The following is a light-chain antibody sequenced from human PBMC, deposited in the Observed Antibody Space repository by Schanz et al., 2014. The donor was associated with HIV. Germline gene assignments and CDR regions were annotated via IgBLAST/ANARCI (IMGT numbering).Light chain of an antibody. J-gene: IGLJ2*01. CDR3: QSFDNRVSGVV. V-gene: IGLV1-51*01. CDR2: DNH. Sequence: QSVLTQPPSVSAAPGQKVTISCSGSSSNIGNNYVSWYQKFPGTAPELLIYDNHHRPSGIPDRFSASKSGTSASLDITGLQAEDEADYYCQSFDNRVSGVVFGGGTKLTVL. CDR1: SSNIGNNY.